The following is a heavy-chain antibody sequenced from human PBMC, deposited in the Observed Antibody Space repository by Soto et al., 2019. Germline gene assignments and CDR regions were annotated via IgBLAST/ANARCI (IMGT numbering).Heavy chain of an antibody. Sequence: EVQLVESGGGLVKPGGSLRLSCAASGFNFSNAWMSWVRQAPGKGLEWVGRIKSKTDGGTTDYAAPVKGRFTISRADSKDTLYLQMNSLKTEDTAVYYCTTREWLVPMPFDYCGHGTLVNVS. CDR1: GFNFSNAW. D-gene: IGHD6-19*01. V-gene: IGHV3-15*01. J-gene: IGHJ4*01. CDR2: IKSKTDGGTT. CDR3: TTREWLVPMPFDY.